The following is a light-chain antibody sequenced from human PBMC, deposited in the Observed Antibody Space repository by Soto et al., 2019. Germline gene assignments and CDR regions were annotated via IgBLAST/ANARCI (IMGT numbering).Light chain of an antibody. CDR1: QSVSSG. CDR3: QQYNNWPRT. V-gene: IGKV3-15*01. J-gene: IGKJ1*01. Sequence: EIVMTHSPATLSVSPGERATLSFRASQSVSSGLAWCHQKPGQAPRLLIYGASTRATGIPARFSGSGSGTEFTLSINSLQSEDFAVYYCQQYNNWPRTFGQGTKVDIK. CDR2: GAS.